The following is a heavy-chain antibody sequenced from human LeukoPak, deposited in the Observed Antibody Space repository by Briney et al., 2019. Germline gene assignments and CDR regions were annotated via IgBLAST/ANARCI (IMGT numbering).Heavy chain of an antibody. J-gene: IGHJ6*03. CDR3: ARVTNWNRNYYYYYSMDV. CDR2: INHSGNS. D-gene: IGHD1-20*01. Sequence: SETLSLTCDVYDGSFSSYYWSWIRQPPGKGLEWIGDINHSGNSNYNPTLKSRVTISVDTSKNQFSLKVMSVTAADTAIYYCARVTNWNRNYYYYYSMDVWGKGTTVTVSS. V-gene: IGHV4-34*01. CDR1: DGSFSSYY.